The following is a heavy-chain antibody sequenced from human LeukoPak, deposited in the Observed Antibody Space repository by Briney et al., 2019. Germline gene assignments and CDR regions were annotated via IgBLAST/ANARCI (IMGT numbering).Heavy chain of an antibody. J-gene: IGHJ6*02. CDR1: GGSISSYY. CDR2: IYYSGST. Sequence: SETLSLTCTVSGGSISSYYWSWIRQPPGKGLEGIGYIYYSGSTNYNPSLKSRVTISVDTSKNQFSLKLSSVTAADTAVYYCARGSGRYYYYGMDVWGQGTTVTVAS. V-gene: IGHV4-59*01. CDR3: ARGSGRYYYYGMDV. D-gene: IGHD1-26*01.